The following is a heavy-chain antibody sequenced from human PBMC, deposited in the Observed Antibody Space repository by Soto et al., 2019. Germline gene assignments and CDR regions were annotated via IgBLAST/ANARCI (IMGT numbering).Heavy chain of an antibody. CDR1: GFSLSTSGVG. J-gene: IGHJ1*01. D-gene: IGHD6-13*01. CDR2: IYWDDDK. V-gene: IGHV2-5*02. CDR3: AHSGYGAAAGPLGDESFQH. Sequence: QITLKESGPTLVKPTQTLTLTCTFSGFSLSTSGVGVGWIRQPPGKALEWLALIYWDDDKRYSPSLKSTLTITKDTSNNQLVLTLTNMDPVDTATYYCAHSGYGAAAGPLGDESFQHWGQGTLVTVSS.